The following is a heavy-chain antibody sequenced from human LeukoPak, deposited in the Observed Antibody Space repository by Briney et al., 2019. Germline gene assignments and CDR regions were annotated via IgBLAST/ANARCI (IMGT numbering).Heavy chain of an antibody. CDR1: GFNFRNHG. D-gene: IGHD1-14*01. CDR2: INKDGSEK. V-gene: IGHV3-7*05. Sequence: GGSLRLSCAASGFNFRNHGMHRVRQAPGQGLEWVANINKDGSEKNYVSSVKGRFTISKDNAKNSLTLQMNSLRAEDTAVYFCGRWAEGFDLRGQGTLVTVSS. J-gene: IGHJ4*02. CDR3: GRWAEGFDL.